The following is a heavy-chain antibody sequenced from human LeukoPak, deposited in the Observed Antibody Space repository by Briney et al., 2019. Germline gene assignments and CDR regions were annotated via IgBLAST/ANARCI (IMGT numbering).Heavy chain of an antibody. CDR2: IIPIFGTA. V-gene: IGHV1-69*13. CDR1: GGTFSSYA. CDR3: ARDSANIVVVVAALYYGMDV. D-gene: IGHD2-15*01. J-gene: IGHJ6*02. Sequence: SVKVACKASGGTFSSYAISWVRQAPGQGLEWMGGIIPIFGTANYAQKFQGRVTITADESTSTAYMELSSLRSEDTAVYYCARDSANIVVVVAALYYGMDVWGQGTTVTVSS.